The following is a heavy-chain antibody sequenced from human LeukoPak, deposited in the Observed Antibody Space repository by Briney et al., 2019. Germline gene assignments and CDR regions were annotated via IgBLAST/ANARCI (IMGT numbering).Heavy chain of an antibody. CDR1: GGSFSGYY. Sequence: SETLSLTCAVYGGSFSGYYWSWIRQPPGKGLEWIGEINHSGSTNYNPSLKSRVTISVDTSKSQISLKLNSLTAADTAVHYCASLLNIAGYSGYDSDYWGHGTLVTVSS. J-gene: IGHJ4*01. D-gene: IGHD5-12*01. V-gene: IGHV4-34*01. CDR3: ASLLNIAGYSGYDSDY. CDR2: INHSGST.